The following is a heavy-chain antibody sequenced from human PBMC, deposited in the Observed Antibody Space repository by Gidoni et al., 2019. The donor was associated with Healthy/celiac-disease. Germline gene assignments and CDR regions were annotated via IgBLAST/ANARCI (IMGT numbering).Heavy chain of an antibody. CDR3: ALQTGGGGTTKLDY. CDR1: GFSLSTSGVG. J-gene: IGHJ4*02. V-gene: IGHV2-5*01. Sequence: QITLKESGPTLVKPTQTLTLTCTFSGFSLSTSGVGVGWIRQPPGKALEWLALIYWNDDKRYSPSLKSRLTITKDTSKNQVVLTMTNMDPVDTATYYCALQTGGGGTTKLDYWGQGTLVTVSS. D-gene: IGHD1-1*01. CDR2: IYWNDDK.